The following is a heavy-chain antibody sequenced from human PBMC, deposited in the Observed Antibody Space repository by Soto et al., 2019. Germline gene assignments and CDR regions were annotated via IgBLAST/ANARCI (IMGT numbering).Heavy chain of an antibody. J-gene: IGHJ4*02. CDR1: GFTFSSYA. V-gene: IGHV3-23*01. D-gene: IGHD1-20*01. Sequence: GGSLRLYCAASGFTFSSYAMSWVSQAPGEGLEWVSAISGRGGSTDYADSVKGRHTISRDNSKNTLYLQMNSLRAEDTAVYYCASPLTGTFYFDYWGQGTLVTVSS. CDR3: ASPLTGTFYFDY. CDR2: ISGRGGST.